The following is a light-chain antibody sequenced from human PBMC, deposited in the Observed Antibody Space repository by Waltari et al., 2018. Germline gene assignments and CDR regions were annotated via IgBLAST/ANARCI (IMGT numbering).Light chain of an antibody. CDR3: QQNYTTPMYT. J-gene: IGKJ2*01. CDR1: QSSSRY. CDR2: GAS. Sequence: DLQMTQSPSSLAASVGDRVTIPCRASQSSSRYLNWYQQKPGKAPNVLIYGASTLKSGVPSRFSGSGSGTDFTLTISNVQPEDFAVYYWQQNYTTPMYTFGQGTKLEI. V-gene: IGKV1-39*01.